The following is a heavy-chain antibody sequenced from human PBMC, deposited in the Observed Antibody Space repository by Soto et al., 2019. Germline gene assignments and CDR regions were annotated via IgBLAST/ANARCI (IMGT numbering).Heavy chain of an antibody. CDR3: AKYGRDSSAWKADY. J-gene: IGHJ4*02. V-gene: IGHV3-23*01. Sequence: EVELLESGGGLVQPGGSLRLSCAASGFTFSSFSMTWVRQAPGKGLEWVSAISGSGGTTYYADSVKDRFTISRDNSKSTLCLQMHSLRAEDTAVYYCAKYGRDSSAWKADYWGQGTLVTVSS. CDR2: ISGSGGTT. CDR1: GFTFSSFS. D-gene: IGHD6-19*01.